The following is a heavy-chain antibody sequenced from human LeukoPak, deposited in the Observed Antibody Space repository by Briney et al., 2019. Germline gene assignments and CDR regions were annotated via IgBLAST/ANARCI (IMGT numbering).Heavy chain of an antibody. CDR2: IYSGGST. Sequence: PGGSLRPSCAASGFTVSSNYMSWVRQAPGKGLEWVSVIYSGGSTYYADSVKGRFTISRDNSKNTLYLQMNSLRAEDTAVYYCARYKGVPGFDYWGQGTLVTVSS. CDR3: ARYKGVPGFDY. J-gene: IGHJ4*02. V-gene: IGHV3-66*01. CDR1: GFTVSSNY. D-gene: IGHD1-1*01.